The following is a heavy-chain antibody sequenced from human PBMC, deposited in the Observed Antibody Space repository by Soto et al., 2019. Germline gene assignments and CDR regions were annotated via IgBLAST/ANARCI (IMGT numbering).Heavy chain of an antibody. Sequence: EVQLLESGGELVQPGGSLRLACAASGFTFRGDAMSWVRQAPGKGLEWVSSVSGSGEMTHYAESVKGRFTISRDNSKDTLFLQMESLRAEDTAVYYCARSEMTYNWNDWGQGTRVIVSS. CDR1: GFTFRGDA. D-gene: IGHD1-20*01. V-gene: IGHV3-23*01. CDR2: VSGSGEMT. J-gene: IGHJ4*02. CDR3: ARSEMTYNWND.